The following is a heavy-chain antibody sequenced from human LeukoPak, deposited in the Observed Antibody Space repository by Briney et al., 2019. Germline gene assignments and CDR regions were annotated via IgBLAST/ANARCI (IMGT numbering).Heavy chain of an antibody. Sequence: GGSLRLSCAASGNYWMHWVRQAPGKGLVWVSHINSDGSWTSYADSVKGRFTISKDNAKNTVYLQMNSLRAEDTAVYYCARAVKTGTTTMDVWGQGTTVTVSS. D-gene: IGHD1-7*01. J-gene: IGHJ6*02. V-gene: IGHV3-74*01. CDR1: GNYW. CDR3: ARAVKTGTTTMDV. CDR2: INSDGSWT.